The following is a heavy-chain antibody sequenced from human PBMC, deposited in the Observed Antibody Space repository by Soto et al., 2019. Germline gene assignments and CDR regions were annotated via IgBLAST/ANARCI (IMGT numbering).Heavy chain of an antibody. CDR3: ARVRYYYGSGSYVRSSYYGMDV. CDR1: GGSFSGYY. V-gene: IGHV4-34*01. Sequence: QVQLQQWGAGLLKPSETLSLTCAVYGGSFSGYYWSWIRQPPGKGLEWIGEINHSGSTNYNPSLKSRVPMSVDTSENRVPLKLSSVTAADTAVYYCARVRYYYGSGSYVRSSYYGMDVWGQGTTVTVSS. CDR2: INHSGST. D-gene: IGHD3-10*01. J-gene: IGHJ6*02.